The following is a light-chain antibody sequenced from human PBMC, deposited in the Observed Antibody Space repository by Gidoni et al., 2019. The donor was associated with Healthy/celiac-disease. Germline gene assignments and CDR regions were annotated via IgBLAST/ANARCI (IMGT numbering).Light chain of an antibody. V-gene: IGKV4-1*01. J-gene: IGKJ2*01. CDR3: QQYYSTPPT. CDR1: QRVLYSSNNTNY. Sequence: DLVMTQSPASLAVSLGERATINCKSSQRVLYSSNNTNYLAWYQQKPGQPPKLLIYWASTRESGVPDRFSGSGSGTDFTLTISSLQAEDVAVYYCQQYYSTPPTFXXXTKREIK. CDR2: WAS.